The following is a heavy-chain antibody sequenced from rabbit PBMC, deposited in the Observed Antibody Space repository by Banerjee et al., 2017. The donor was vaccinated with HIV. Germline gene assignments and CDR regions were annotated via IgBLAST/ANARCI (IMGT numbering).Heavy chain of an antibody. CDR1: GFDFSSYS. Sequence: QEQLKESGGGLVQPGGSLKLSCKASGFDFSSYSMSWVRQAPGKGLEWIACIDTISGDTVYATWAKGRFTISKASWTTVTLQMTSLTAADTASYFCARDLAGVIGWNFNLWGQGTLVT. J-gene: IGHJ4*01. D-gene: IGHD4-1*01. V-gene: IGHV1S45*01. CDR3: ARDLAGVIGWNFNL. CDR2: IDTISGDT.